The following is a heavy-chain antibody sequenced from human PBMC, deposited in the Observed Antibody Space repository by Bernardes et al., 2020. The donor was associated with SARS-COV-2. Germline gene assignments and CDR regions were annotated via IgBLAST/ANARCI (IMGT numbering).Heavy chain of an antibody. CDR3: AREEYSSGYDP. J-gene: IGHJ5*02. Sequence: SETLSLTCAVYGGSFSGYYWSWIRQPPGKGLEWIGEINHSGSTNYNPSLKSRVTISVDTSKNQFPLKLSSVTAAYTAVYYCAREEYSSGYDPWGQGTLVTVSS. D-gene: IGHD6-19*01. V-gene: IGHV4-34*01. CDR1: GGSFSGYY. CDR2: INHSGST.